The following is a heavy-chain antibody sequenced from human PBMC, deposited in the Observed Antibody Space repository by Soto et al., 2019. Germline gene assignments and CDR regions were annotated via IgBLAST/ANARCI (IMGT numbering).Heavy chain of an antibody. CDR3: ARDHDPMVRGVIPQGRWYYGMDV. V-gene: IGHV3-23*01. CDR1: GFTFSSYV. Sequence: GGSLRLSCAASGFTFSSYVMSWVRQAPGKGLEWVSAISGSGGSTYYADSVKGRFTISRDNAKNSLYLQMNSLRAEDTAVYYCARDHDPMVRGVIPQGRWYYGMDVWGQGTTVTVSS. J-gene: IGHJ6*02. D-gene: IGHD3-10*01. CDR2: ISGSGGST.